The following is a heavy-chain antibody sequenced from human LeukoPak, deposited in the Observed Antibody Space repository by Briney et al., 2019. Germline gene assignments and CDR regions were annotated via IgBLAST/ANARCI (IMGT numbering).Heavy chain of an antibody. CDR1: GFTFSSYA. D-gene: IGHD5-12*01. CDR2: ISSNGGST. J-gene: IGHJ4*02. CDR3: AVDIVATIDYFDY. Sequence: GGSLRLSCAASGFTFSSYAMHWVRQAPGKGLEYVSAISSNGGSTYYANSVKGRFTISRDNSKNTLYLQMGSLRAEDMAVYYCAVDIVATIDYFDYWGQGTLVTVSS. V-gene: IGHV3-64*01.